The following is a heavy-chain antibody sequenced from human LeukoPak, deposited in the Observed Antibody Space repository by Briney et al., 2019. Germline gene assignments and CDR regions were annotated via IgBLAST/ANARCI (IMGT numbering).Heavy chain of an antibody. D-gene: IGHD3-9*01. V-gene: IGHV4-39*07. J-gene: IGHJ4*02. CDR3: ARRGLRYFDWLFAHFDY. CDR1: GGSISSSSYY. CDR2: IYYSGST. Sequence: PSETLSLTCTVSGGSISSSSYYWGWIRQPPGKGLEWIGSIYYSGSTYYNPSLKSRVTISVDTSKNQFSLKLSSVTAADTAVYYCARRGLRYFDWLFAHFDYWGQGTLVTVSS.